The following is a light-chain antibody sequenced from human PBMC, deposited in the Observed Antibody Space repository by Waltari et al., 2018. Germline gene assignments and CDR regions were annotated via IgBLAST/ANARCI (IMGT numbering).Light chain of an antibody. CDR2: TAS. Sequence: DIQMIPSPSSLSASVRDRVTITCQASQGISNWLAWYQQKPGKAPNLLIYTASSLQSGVPSRFSASGSETEFTLTISSLQPEDFATYYCQQYNSYPRTFGQGTKVEIK. CDR3: QQYNSYPRT. V-gene: IGKV1-12*01. CDR1: QGISNW. J-gene: IGKJ1*01.